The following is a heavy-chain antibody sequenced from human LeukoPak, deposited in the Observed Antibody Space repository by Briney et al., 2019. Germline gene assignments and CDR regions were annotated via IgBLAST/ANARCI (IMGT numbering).Heavy chain of an antibody. V-gene: IGHV3-23*01. CDR3: AKRGVVIRVILVGFHKEAYYFDS. J-gene: IGHJ4*02. CDR2: ISDGGGRT. CDR1: GITLSNYG. Sequence: PGGSLRLSCAVSGITLSNYGMSWVRQAPGKGLEWGAGISDGGGRTNYADSAKGRFTISRDNPKNTLYLQMNSLRAEDTAVYFCAKRGVVIRVILVGFHKEAYYFDSWGQGALVTVSS. D-gene: IGHD3-22*01.